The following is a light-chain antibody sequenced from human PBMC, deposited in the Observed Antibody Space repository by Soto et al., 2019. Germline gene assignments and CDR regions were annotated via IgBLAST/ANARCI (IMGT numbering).Light chain of an antibody. J-gene: IGKJ4*01. Sequence: DIVMTQSPDSLAVSPGERATINCKSSQSILYSTNNKNYLAWYQQKPGQPPKLLIYWASTRESGVPDRFSGSGSGTDFTLTIYSLQAEDVAVYYCQQYYSLPLTFGGGTKVEIK. CDR3: QQYYSLPLT. V-gene: IGKV4-1*01. CDR2: WAS. CDR1: QSILYSTNNKNY.